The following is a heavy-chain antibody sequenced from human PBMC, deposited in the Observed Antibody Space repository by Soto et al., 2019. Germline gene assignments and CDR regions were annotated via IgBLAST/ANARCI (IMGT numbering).Heavy chain of an antibody. V-gene: IGHV3-23*01. J-gene: IGHJ4*02. CDR2: VTANSGVI. CDR1: GFTFNNYV. CDR3: ARYCAVDCYRGFDT. Sequence: EVQLLESGGGLVQPGGSLRLSCAASGFTFNNYVMTWVRQTPGKGLDWVSLVTANSGVIYYADSVKGRFTVSRDNSKNTLYLQMNGLRAEDTALYYCARYCAVDCYRGFDTWGQGTLVTVSS. D-gene: IGHD2-21*02.